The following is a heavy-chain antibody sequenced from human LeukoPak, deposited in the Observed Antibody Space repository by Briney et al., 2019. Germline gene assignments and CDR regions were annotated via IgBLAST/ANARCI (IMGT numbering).Heavy chain of an antibody. CDR3: ARARIGDSSGWCFDY. CDR1: GGTFSSYA. D-gene: IGHD6-19*01. J-gene: IGHJ4*02. V-gene: IGHV1-69*13. Sequence: GASVKVSCKASGGTFSSYAISWVRQAPGQGLEWMGGIIPIFGTANYAQKFQGRVTITADESTSTAYMELSSLRSEDTAVYYCARARIGDSSGWCFDYWGQGTLVTVSS. CDR2: IIPIFGTA.